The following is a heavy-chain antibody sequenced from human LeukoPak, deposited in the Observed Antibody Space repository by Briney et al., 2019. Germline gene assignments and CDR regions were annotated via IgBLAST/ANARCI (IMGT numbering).Heavy chain of an antibody. CDR1: GYTFTGYY. CDR2: INPNTGGT. J-gene: IGHJ4*02. D-gene: IGHD3-3*01. CDR3: ASRYDFWSGYRTAFDY. V-gene: IGHV1-2*02. Sequence: GASVKVSCKASGYTFTGYYIYWVRQAPGQGLEWMGFINPNTGGTSYAQKFQGRVTMTRDTSISTAYMELSGLRSDDTAVYYCASRYDFWSGYRTAFDYWGQGTLVTVSS.